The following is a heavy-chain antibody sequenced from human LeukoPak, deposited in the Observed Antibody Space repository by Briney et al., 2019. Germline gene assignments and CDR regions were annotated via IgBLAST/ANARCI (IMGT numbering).Heavy chain of an antibody. V-gene: IGHV3-23*01. CDR2: ISGSGGST. D-gene: IGHD5-18*01. Sequence: PGGSLRLSCAASGFTFSSYSMSWVRQAPGKGLEWVSAISGSGGSTFYADSVKGRFTISRDNSKNTLYLQMNSLKAEDTAVYYCAKFRGYSYGPIGYWGQGTLVTVSP. CDR1: GFTFSSYS. CDR3: AKFRGYSYGPIGY. J-gene: IGHJ4*02.